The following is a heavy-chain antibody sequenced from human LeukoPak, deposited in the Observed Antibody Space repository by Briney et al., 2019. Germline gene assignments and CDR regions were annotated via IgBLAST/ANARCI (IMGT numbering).Heavy chain of an antibody. CDR3: ARLSPVTMRVVTYWYFDL. J-gene: IGHJ2*01. CDR2: IEQDGGEK. Sequence: GGSLRLSCAASGFSFSSYWMTWVRQAPGKGLEWVANIEQDGGEKSYVDSVKGRFTISRDNAKNSLYLQTNSLRVEDTAVYYCARLSPVTMRVVTYWYFDLWGRGTLVTVSS. CDR1: GFSFSSYW. D-gene: IGHD3-22*01. V-gene: IGHV3-7*01.